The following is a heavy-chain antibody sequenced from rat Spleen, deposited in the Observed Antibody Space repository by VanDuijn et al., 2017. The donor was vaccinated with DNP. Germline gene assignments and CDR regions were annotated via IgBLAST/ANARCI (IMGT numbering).Heavy chain of an antibody. Sequence: EVQLVESGGGLVQPGRSLKLSCAASGFTFSDYYMAWVRQAPTKGLEWVASIDYEGSGTHYGDSVRGRFTISRDNAKSTLYLQMNSLRSEDTATYYCARHERTTGLGFDYWGQGVMVTVSS. J-gene: IGHJ2*01. CDR1: GFTFSDYY. V-gene: IGHV5-22*01. CDR3: ARHERTTGLGFDY. CDR2: IDYEGSGT. D-gene: IGHD1-6*01.